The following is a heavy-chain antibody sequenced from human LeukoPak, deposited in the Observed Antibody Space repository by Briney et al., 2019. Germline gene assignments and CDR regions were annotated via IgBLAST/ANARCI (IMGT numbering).Heavy chain of an antibody. CDR3: ARDPYSGGYGDYYYYYMDV. CDR2: ITSSSSYI. V-gene: IGHV3-21*01. D-gene: IGHD1-26*01. CDR1: GFTFSSYN. J-gene: IGHJ6*03. Sequence: GGSLRLSCAASGFTFSSYNMNWVRQAPGKGLEWVSSITSSSSYIYYADSVKGRFTISKDNAKNSLYLQINSLRAEDTAVYYCARDPYSGGYGDYYYYYMDVWGKGTTVTISS.